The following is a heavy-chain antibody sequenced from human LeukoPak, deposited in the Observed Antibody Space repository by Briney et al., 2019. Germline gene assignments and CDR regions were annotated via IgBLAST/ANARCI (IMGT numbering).Heavy chain of an antibody. Sequence: PGGSLRLSCAASGFTFDDYAMHWVRQAPGKGLEWVSGISWNSGSIGYVDSVKGRFTISRDNAKNSLFLQMNSLRVDDTAFYYCVKGFWSSRFPNWFDPWGQGTLVTVSS. V-gene: IGHV3-9*01. CDR1: GFTFDDYA. D-gene: IGHD6-13*01. J-gene: IGHJ5*02. CDR2: ISWNSGSI. CDR3: VKGFWSSRFPNWFDP.